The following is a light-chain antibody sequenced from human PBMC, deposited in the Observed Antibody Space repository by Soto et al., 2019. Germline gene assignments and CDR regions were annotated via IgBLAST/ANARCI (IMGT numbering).Light chain of an antibody. CDR1: QSISAW. CDR3: LQDYTYPLT. Sequence: DIQMTQSPSTLSASVGDRVTITCRASQSISAWLAWYQQKPGKAPKLLIYKASSLESGVPSRFSGSGSGTEFTLTINSLQPEDFATYYCLQDYTYPLTFGGGTKVDI. V-gene: IGKV1-5*03. J-gene: IGKJ4*01. CDR2: KAS.